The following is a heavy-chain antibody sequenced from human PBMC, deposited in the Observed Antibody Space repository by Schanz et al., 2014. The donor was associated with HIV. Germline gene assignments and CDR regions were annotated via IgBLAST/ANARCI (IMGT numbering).Heavy chain of an antibody. J-gene: IGHJ6*02. CDR2: AGTGGDT. Sequence: QVQLVESGGGVVQPGKSLRLSCVASGFTSSSYAMYWARQAPGKGLEWVSSAGTGGDTYYADSVKGRFTISRDNSKNTLYLQMNSLRAEDTAVYYCARVANWDYYGMDVWGRGTTVTVSS. CDR1: GFTSSSYA. V-gene: IGHV3-30*04. CDR3: ARVANWDYYGMDV. D-gene: IGHD3-16*01.